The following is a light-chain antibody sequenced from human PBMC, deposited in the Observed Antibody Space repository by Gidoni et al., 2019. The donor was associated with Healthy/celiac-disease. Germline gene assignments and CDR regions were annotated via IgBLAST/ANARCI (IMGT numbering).Light chain of an antibody. Sequence: AIQLPQSPSSLSASVGDRVTITCRASQGISSALAWYQQKPGKAPKLLIYDASSLESGVPSRFSGSGSGTDFTLTISSLQPEDFATYYCQQFNSYPQTFGQGTRLEIK. CDR1: QGISSA. V-gene: IGKV1-13*02. CDR2: DAS. CDR3: QQFNSYPQT. J-gene: IGKJ5*01.